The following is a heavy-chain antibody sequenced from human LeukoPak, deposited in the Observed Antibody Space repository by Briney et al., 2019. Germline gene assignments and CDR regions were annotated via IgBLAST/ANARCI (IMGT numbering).Heavy chain of an antibody. J-gene: IGHJ4*02. V-gene: IGHV1-69*13. CDR3: ARDVGEYCSSINCHASDY. Sequence: SVKVSCKASGGTFSSYAISWVRQAPGQGLEWMGGIIPIFGTANYAQKFQGRVTITADESTSTAYMELSSLRSEHTAVYYCARDVGEYCSSINCHASDYWGQGTLVTVSS. CDR1: GGTFSSYA. CDR2: IIPIFGTA. D-gene: IGHD2-2*01.